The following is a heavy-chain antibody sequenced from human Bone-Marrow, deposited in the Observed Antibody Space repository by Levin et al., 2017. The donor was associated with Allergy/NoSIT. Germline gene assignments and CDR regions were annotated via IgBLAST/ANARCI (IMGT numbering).Heavy chain of an antibody. Sequence: GGSLRLSCAASGFTFSRYAMSWVRQAPGKGPEWVSFISDNSYTRHYADSVKGRFTISRDNSKNILYLQMNGLRAEDTAIYYCAATPKGLRFVSYYFMDVWGKGTTVTVSS. CDR2: ISDNSYTR. D-gene: IGHD5-12*01. J-gene: IGHJ6*03. V-gene: IGHV3-23*01. CDR1: GFTFSRYA. CDR3: AATPKGLRFVSYYFMDV.